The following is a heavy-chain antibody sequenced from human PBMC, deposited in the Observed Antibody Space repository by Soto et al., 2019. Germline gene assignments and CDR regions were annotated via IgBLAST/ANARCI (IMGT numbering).Heavy chain of an antibody. J-gene: IGHJ6*03. Sequence: YRGLIRKPPGKGLEWIGEINHSGSTNYNPSLKSRVTISVDTSKNQFSLKLSSVTAADTAVYYCARGVSTLGYYYYYYMAVWGKGTTVTVTS. CDR2: INHSGST. V-gene: IGHV4-34*01. CDR3: ARGVSTLGYYYYYYMAV. CDR1: Y. D-gene: IGHD6-13*01.